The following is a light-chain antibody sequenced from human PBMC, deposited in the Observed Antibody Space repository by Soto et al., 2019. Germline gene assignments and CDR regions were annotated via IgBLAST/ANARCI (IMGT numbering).Light chain of an antibody. CDR3: AAWDDSLNAYV. CDR2: GNN. V-gene: IGLV1-44*01. Sequence: QSVLTRPPSASGTPGQRVTISCSGSSSNIGSNTVNWYQQLPGTAPKLLIYGNNQRPSGVPDRFSGSKSGTSASLAISGLHSEDEADYYCAAWDDSLNAYVFGTGTKVTVL. J-gene: IGLJ1*01. CDR1: SSNIGSNT.